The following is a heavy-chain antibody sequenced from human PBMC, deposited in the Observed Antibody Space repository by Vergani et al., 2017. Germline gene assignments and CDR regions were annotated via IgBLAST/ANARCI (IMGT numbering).Heavy chain of an antibody. CDR1: GYTFSSYG. CDR3: ARDHDYYDSSGYPTHLDY. CDR2: ISAYNGNT. D-gene: IGHD3-22*01. Sequence: QVQLVQSGAEVKKPGASVKVSCKASGYTFSSYGITWVRQAPGRGLEWMGWISAYNGNTNYAQKLQGRVTMTTDTSTSTAYMELRSLRSDDTAVYYCARDHDYYDSSGYPTHLDYWGQGSLVTVSS. J-gene: IGHJ4*02. V-gene: IGHV1-18*01.